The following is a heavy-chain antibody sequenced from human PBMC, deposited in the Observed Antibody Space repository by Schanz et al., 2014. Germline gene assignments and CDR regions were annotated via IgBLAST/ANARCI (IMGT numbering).Heavy chain of an antibody. J-gene: IGHJ5*02. CDR2: INTADTT. CDR3: AKDMNREATAPES. D-gene: IGHD5-12*01. Sequence: DVQLAESGGGLVQPGGSLRLSCAASGFTLSSYALSWVRQSPGKGLEWVSAINTADTTYYADSVKGRFTVSRDNSKNTVYLHMNSLSDEDTAVYYCAKDMNREATAPESWGQGTLVVVSS. CDR1: GFTLSSYA. V-gene: IGHV3-23*04.